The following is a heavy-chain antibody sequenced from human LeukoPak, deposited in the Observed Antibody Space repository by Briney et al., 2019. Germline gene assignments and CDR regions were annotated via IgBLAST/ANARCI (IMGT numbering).Heavy chain of an antibody. J-gene: IGHJ6*02. V-gene: IGHV1-69*13. Sequence: SVKVSCKASGGTFSSYATSWVRQAPGQGLEWMGGIIPIFGTANYAQKFQGRVTITADESTSTAYMELSSLRSEDTAVYYCARARRELPSYYYYGMDVWGQGTTVTVSS. D-gene: IGHD1-26*01. CDR1: GGTFSSYA. CDR2: IIPIFGTA. CDR3: ARARRELPSYYYYGMDV.